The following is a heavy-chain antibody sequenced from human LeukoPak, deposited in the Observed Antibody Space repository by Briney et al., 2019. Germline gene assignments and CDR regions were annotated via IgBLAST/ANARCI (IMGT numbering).Heavy chain of an antibody. Sequence: GASVKVSCKASGYTFTGYYMHWVRQAPGQGLEWMGIINPSGGSTSYAQKFQGRVTMTRDMSTSTVYMELSSLRSEDTAVYYCATDPRKWESTVWGQGTLVTVSS. CDR1: GYTFTGYY. CDR2: INPSGGST. J-gene: IGHJ4*02. V-gene: IGHV1-46*01. D-gene: IGHD1-26*01. CDR3: ATDPRKWESTV.